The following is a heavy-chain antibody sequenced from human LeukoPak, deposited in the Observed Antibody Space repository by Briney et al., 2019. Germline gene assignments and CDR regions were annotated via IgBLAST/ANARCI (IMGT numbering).Heavy chain of an antibody. CDR2: IVVGSGNT. CDR1: GFTFTSSA. CDR3: ARVHLYYDILTGRYTRHDNWFDP. D-gene: IGHD3-9*01. Sequence: GASVKVSCKASGFTFTSSAMQWVRQARGQRLEWIGWIVVGSGNTNYAQKFQERVTITRDMSTSTAYMELSSLRSEDTAVYYCARVHLYYDILTGRYTRHDNWFDPWGQGTLVTVSS. V-gene: IGHV1-58*02. J-gene: IGHJ5*02.